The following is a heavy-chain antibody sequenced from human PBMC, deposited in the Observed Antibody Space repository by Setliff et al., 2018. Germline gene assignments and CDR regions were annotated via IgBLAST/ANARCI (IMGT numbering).Heavy chain of an antibody. V-gene: IGHV1-69*06. CDR2: ITPIFETA. J-gene: IGHJ6*02. Sequence: ASVKVSCKASGDTFSTYALSWVRQAPGQGLEWIGGITPIFETAHYAEKFRDRVTITADKSTTTVHMELSSLTSEDTAVYFCARDSVTLGQLERRGGWHYYGMDVWGQGTTVTVSS. CDR3: ARDSVTLGQLERRGGWHYYGMDV. CDR1: GDTFSTYA. D-gene: IGHD1-1*01.